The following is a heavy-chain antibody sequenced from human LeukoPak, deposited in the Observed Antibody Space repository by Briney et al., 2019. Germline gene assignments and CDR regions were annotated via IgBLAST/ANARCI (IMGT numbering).Heavy chain of an antibody. CDR3: ARIGLEYGVMITFGGVIAPGPFDY. J-gene: IGHJ4*02. Sequence: ASVKVSCKASGYTFTSYGISWVRQAPGQGLEWMGWISAYNGNTNYAQKLQGRVTMTTDTSTSTAYMELRSLRSDDTAVYYCARIGLEYGVMITFGGVIAPGPFDYWGQGTLVTVSS. CDR2: ISAYNGNT. CDR1: GYTFTSYG. V-gene: IGHV1-18*01. D-gene: IGHD3-16*02.